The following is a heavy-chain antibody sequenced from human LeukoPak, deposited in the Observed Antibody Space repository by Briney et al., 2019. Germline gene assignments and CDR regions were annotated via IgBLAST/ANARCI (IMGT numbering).Heavy chain of an antibody. Sequence: PGGSLRLSCTSSGFTFSSDAMTWVRQAPGKGLEWVSGISGSGDGTYYADSVRGRFTISRDNSKNTLYLQMNSLRAEDTAVYYCANKPAGFDPWGQGTLVTVSS. CDR1: GFTFSSDA. J-gene: IGHJ5*02. V-gene: IGHV3-23*01. D-gene: IGHD1-14*01. CDR2: ISGSGDGT. CDR3: ANKPAGFDP.